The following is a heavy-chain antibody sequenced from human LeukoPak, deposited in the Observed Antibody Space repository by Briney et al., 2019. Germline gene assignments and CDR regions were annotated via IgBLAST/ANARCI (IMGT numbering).Heavy chain of an antibody. CDR1: GYTFTSYA. Sequence: ASVKVSCKASGYTFTSYATHWVRQAPGQRLEWMGWINAGNGNTKYSQKFQGRVTITRDTSASTAYMELSSLRSEDTAVYYCARGSSGWYGRYYFDYWGQGTLVTVSS. CDR2: INAGNGNT. V-gene: IGHV1-3*01. D-gene: IGHD6-19*01. CDR3: ARGSSGWYGRYYFDY. J-gene: IGHJ4*02.